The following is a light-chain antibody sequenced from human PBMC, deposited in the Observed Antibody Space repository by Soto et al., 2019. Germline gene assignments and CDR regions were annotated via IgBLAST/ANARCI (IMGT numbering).Light chain of an antibody. CDR1: QDVSQS. J-gene: IGKJ5*01. Sequence: DIQMTQSPSNLSASIGDTLILTCRASQDVSQSLAWYRHKPGKAPKLLIYKASSLESGVSSRFSGRGSGTQFTLTISSLQPEDFATYYCQQANSFPITFGQGTRLEIK. CDR2: KAS. V-gene: IGKV1-5*03. CDR3: QQANSFPIT.